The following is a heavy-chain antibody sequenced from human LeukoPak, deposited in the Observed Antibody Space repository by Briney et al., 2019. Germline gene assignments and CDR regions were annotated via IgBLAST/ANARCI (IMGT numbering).Heavy chain of an antibody. J-gene: IGHJ4*02. CDR1: GYTFTVYY. D-gene: IGHD6-13*01. CDR3: ARTGYSSSWYIVNFDY. Sequence: ASVKVSCKASGYTFTVYYMHWVRQAPGQGLEWMGRINPNSGGTNYAQKFQGRVTMTRDTSISTAYMELSRLRSDDTAVYYCARTGYSSSWYIVNFDYWGQGTLVTVSS. V-gene: IGHV1-2*06. CDR2: INPNSGGT.